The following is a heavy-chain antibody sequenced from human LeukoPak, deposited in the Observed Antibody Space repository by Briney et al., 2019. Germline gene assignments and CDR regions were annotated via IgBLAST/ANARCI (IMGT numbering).Heavy chain of an antibody. CDR1: GGSFSGYY. Sequence: SGTLSLTCAVYGGSFSGYYWSWIRQPPGKGLEWIGEINHSGSTNYNPSLKSRVTISVDTSKNQFSLKLSSVTAADTAVYYCASAPMVRGEDYFDYWGQGTLVTVSS. CDR3: ASAPMVRGEDYFDY. J-gene: IGHJ4*02. V-gene: IGHV4-34*01. CDR2: INHSGST. D-gene: IGHD3-10*01.